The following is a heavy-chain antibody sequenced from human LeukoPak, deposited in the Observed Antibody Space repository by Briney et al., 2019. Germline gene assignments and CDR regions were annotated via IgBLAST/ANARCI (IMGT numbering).Heavy chain of an antibody. CDR2: ISSSGSTI. D-gene: IGHD2-15*01. CDR3: ARDYCSGGSCYSDY. CDR1: GFTFSSYE. V-gene: IGHV3-48*03. J-gene: IGHJ4*02. Sequence: GGSLRLSCAASGFTFSSYEMNWVRQAPGKGLEWVSYISSSGSTIYYADSVKGRFTISRDNAKNSLYLQMNSLRAEDTAVYYCARDYCSGGSCYSDYWGQGTLSPSPQ.